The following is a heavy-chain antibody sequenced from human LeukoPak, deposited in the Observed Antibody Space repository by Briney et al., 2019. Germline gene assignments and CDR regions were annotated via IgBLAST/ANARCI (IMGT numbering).Heavy chain of an antibody. J-gene: IGHJ4*02. CDR3: TTQKYYYGSGSYMPPYVY. CDR1: GFTFSNAW. Sequence: RPGGSLRLSCAASGFTFSNAWMSWVRQAPGKGLEWVGRIKSKTDGGTTDYAAPVKGRFTISRDDSKNTLYLQMNSLKTEDTAVYYCTTQKYYYGSGSYMPPYVYWGQGTLVTVSS. V-gene: IGHV3-15*01. D-gene: IGHD3-10*01. CDR2: IKSKTDGGTT.